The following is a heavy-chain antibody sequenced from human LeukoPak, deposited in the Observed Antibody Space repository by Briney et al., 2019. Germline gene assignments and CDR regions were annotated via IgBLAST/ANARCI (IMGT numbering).Heavy chain of an antibody. CDR2: INHSGST. D-gene: IGHD2-2*01. J-gene: IGHJ5*02. Sequence: PSETPTLTCAVYGGSFSGYYWSWIRQPPGKGLEWIGEINHSGSTNYNPSLKSRVTISVDTSKNQFSLKLSSVTAADTAVYYCARTCCSSTSCYPPENNWFDPWGQGTLVTVSS. CDR3: ARTCCSSTSCYPPENNWFDP. V-gene: IGHV4-34*01. CDR1: GGSFSGYY.